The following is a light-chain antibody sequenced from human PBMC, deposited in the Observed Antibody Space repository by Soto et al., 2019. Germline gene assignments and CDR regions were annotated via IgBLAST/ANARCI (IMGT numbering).Light chain of an antibody. Sequence: DIQMTQSPSSLSASVGDEVTITCRASQTIMTYLNWYQLKPGKPPRLLIYAASSLQSGVPSRFSGSGSGTDFTLTISSLQPDDFATYSCQQSYNSPQTFGQGTKVDIK. CDR2: AAS. CDR3: QQSYNSPQT. V-gene: IGKV1-39*01. J-gene: IGKJ1*01. CDR1: QTIMTY.